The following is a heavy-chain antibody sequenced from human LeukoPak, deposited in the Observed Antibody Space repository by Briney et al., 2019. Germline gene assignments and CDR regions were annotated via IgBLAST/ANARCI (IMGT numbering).Heavy chain of an antibody. CDR1: GFTFDDYA. CDR2: ISWNSGGI. Sequence: GRSLRLSCAASGFTFDDYAMHWVRQAPGKGLEWVSGISWNSGGIGYADSVKGRFTISRDNPKNSLYLQMNSLRAEDMALYYCARDQGAGYCSSTSCHGDWFDPWGQGTLVTVSS. CDR3: ARDQGAGYCSSTSCHGDWFDP. D-gene: IGHD2-2*01. J-gene: IGHJ5*02. V-gene: IGHV3-9*03.